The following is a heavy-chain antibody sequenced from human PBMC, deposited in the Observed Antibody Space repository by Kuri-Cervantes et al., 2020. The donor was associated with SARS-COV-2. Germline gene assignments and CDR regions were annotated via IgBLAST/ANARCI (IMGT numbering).Heavy chain of an antibody. V-gene: IGHV1-2*02. Sequence: ASVKVSCKASGYTFTGYYMHWVRQAPGQGLEWMGWINPNSGGTNYAQKLQGRVTMTTDTSTSTAYMELRSLRSDDTAVYYCARDRPLDYDSSGYYRFDYWGQGTLVTVSS. J-gene: IGHJ4*02. CDR3: ARDRPLDYDSSGYYRFDY. CDR2: INPNSGGT. D-gene: IGHD3-22*01. CDR1: GYTFTGYY.